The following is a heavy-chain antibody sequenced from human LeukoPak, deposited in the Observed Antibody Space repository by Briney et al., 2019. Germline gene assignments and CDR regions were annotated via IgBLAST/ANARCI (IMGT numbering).Heavy chain of an antibody. D-gene: IGHD5-18*01. CDR1: GGSISSYY. CDR2: IYYSGST. Sequence: SETLSLTCTVSGGSISSYYWSWIRQPPGKGLEWIGYIYYSGSTNYKPSLKSRVTISVDTSRNQFSLKLNSVTAADTAVYYCARGRWAVATAQAGGYYYYMDVWGKGTTVTISS. CDR3: ARGRWAVATAQAGGYYYYMDV. V-gene: IGHV4-59*01. J-gene: IGHJ6*03.